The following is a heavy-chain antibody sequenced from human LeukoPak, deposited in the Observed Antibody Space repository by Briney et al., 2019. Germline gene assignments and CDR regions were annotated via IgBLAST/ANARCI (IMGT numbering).Heavy chain of an antibody. CDR1: GFTFSSYG. D-gene: IGHD5-12*01. CDR2: ISYDGSNK. J-gene: IGHJ4*02. V-gene: IGHV3-30*18. Sequence: GGSLRLSCAASGFTFSSYGMHWIRQAPGKGLEWVAVISYDGSNKYYAYSVKGRFTLSRDNSKNSLYLQMNSLRAEDTAVYYCAKGYSGYDFSDYWGQGTLVTVSS. CDR3: AKGYSGYDFSDY.